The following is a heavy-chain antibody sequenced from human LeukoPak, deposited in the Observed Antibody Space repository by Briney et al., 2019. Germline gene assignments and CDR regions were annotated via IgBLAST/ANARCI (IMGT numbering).Heavy chain of an antibody. J-gene: IGHJ4*02. Sequence: SETLSLTCTVSGYSISSGYFWGWIRQPPGKGLEWIGTIYHSGITYYNPSLKSRVTISVDTSKNQFSLKLSSVTAADTAVYYCARGRSAITIFGVVIRGYFDYWGQGTLVTVSS. CDR3: ARGRSAITIFGVVIRGYFDY. CDR2: IYHSGIT. CDR1: GYSISSGYF. V-gene: IGHV4-38-2*02. D-gene: IGHD3-3*01.